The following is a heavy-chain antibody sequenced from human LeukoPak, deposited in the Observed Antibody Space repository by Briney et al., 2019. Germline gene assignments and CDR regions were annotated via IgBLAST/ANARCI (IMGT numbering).Heavy chain of an antibody. V-gene: IGHV3-7*01. CDR3: VREGTRTGFFDY. J-gene: IGHJ4*02. Sequence: PGGSLRLSCAASGFTLSTHWMDWVRQAPGKGLEWVANIRQDESQNYYVDSVKGRFTISRDNAKNSLYLQMNSLRAEDTGVYYCVREGTRTGFFDYWGQGILVTVSS. CDR2: IRQDESQN. D-gene: IGHD2-2*01. CDR1: GFTLSTHW.